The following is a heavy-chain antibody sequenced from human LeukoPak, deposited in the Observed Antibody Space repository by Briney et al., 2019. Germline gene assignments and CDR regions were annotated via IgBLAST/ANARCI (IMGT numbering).Heavy chain of an antibody. CDR3: ARDWQNFDY. J-gene: IGHJ4*02. Sequence: GASVKVSCKASGGTFSSYAISWVRQAPGQGLEWVGGIIPIFGTANYAQKFRGRVTMTTDTSTSTPYMALRSLRSDDTAVYYCARDWQNFDYWGQGTLVTVSS. CDR2: IIPIFGTA. CDR1: GGTFSSYA. V-gene: IGHV1-69*05.